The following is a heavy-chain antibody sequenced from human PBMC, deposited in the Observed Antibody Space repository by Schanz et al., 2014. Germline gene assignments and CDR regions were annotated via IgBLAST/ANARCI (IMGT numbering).Heavy chain of an antibody. CDR3: AKTPREYCNYDNCPNWFDS. CDR2: ISHDGYST. Sequence: EVQLVESGGGLVQPGGSLRLSCSASGFTFSIYAMHWVRQAPGKGLEYVSAISHDGYSTYYADSVKGRFTISRDNSKSTLYLQMSSLRAEDTAVYYCAKTPREYCNYDNCPNWFDSWGQGTLVTASS. CDR1: GFTFSIYA. D-gene: IGHD2-15*01. V-gene: IGHV3-64D*06. J-gene: IGHJ5*01.